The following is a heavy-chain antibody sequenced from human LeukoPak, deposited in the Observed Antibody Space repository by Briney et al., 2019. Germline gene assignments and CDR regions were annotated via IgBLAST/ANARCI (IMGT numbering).Heavy chain of an antibody. CDR1: GXRFTNYW. CDR3: ARGNNENYYDWFDP. D-gene: IGHD1-26*01. CDR2: IFPGDSDI. Sequence: GDSLKISCKGSGXRFTNYWSGWVRQMPGKGMEWMGLIFPGDSDIRYSPSFQGQVTISVDKSISTAYLQWRSLKASDTAIYYCARGNNENYYDWFDPWGQGSLVTVSS. V-gene: IGHV5-51*01. J-gene: IGHJ5*02.